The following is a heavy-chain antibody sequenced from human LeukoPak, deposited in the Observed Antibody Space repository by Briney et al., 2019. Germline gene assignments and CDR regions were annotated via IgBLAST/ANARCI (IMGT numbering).Heavy chain of an antibody. V-gene: IGHV3-53*01. D-gene: IGHD3-3*01. CDR1: GFTVSSNY. CDR3: ARGLEWLLYKNAFDI. J-gene: IGHJ3*02. CDR2: IYSGGST. Sequence: GGSLRLSCAASGFTVSSNYMSWVRQAPGKGLEWVSVIYSGGSTYYADSVKGRFTISRDKSKNTLYLQMNSLRAEDTAVYYCARGLEWLLYKNAFDIWGQGTMVTVSS.